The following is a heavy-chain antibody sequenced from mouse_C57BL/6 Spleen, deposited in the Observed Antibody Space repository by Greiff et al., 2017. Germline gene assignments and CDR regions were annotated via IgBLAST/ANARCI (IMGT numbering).Heavy chain of an antibody. D-gene: IGHD4-1*01. V-gene: IGHV14-4*01. Sequence: EVQVVESGAELVRPGASVKLSCTASGFNIKDDYMHWVKQRPEQGLEWIGWIDPENGDTEYASKFQGKATITADTSSNTAYLQLSSLTSEDTAVYYCTTSWDGWGQGTTLTVSS. CDR1: GFNIKDDY. CDR3: TTSWDG. J-gene: IGHJ2*01. CDR2: IDPENGDT.